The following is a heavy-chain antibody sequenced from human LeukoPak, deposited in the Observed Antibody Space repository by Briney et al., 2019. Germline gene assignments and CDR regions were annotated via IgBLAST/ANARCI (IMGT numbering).Heavy chain of an antibody. V-gene: IGHV4-59*12. J-gene: IGHJ5*02. CDR3: AKEKLLHLYSSGLDWFDP. CDR1: GGSISSYY. D-gene: IGHD6-19*01. Sequence: SETLSLTCTVSGGSISSYYWSWIRQPPGKGLEWIGYIYYSGSTNYNPSLKSRVTISVDTSKNQFSLKLSSVTAADTAVYYCAKEKLLHLYSSGLDWFDPWGQGTLVTVSS. CDR2: IYYSGST.